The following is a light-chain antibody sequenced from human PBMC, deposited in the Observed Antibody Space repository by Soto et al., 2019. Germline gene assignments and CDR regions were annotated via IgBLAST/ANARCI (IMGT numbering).Light chain of an antibody. CDR1: QDIGTD. V-gene: IGKV1-17*01. CDR2: EAS. J-gene: IGKJ4*01. CDR3: VQHYSYPLT. Sequence: DIHMTQSPASLSACVTDRVTITCRASQDIGTDLGWYQQKPGKAPERLIYEASVLQSGVPSRFSGSGSGTEFTLTVSSLQPEDFATYYCVQHYSYPLTFGGGTKVDIK.